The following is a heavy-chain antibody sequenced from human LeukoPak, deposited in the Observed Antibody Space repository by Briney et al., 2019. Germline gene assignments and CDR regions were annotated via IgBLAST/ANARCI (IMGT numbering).Heavy chain of an antibody. CDR2: IIPIFGTA. Sequence: SVKVSCKASGGTFSSYAISWVRQAPGQGLEWMGGIIPIFGTANHAQKFQGRVTITADESTSTAYMELSSLRSEDTAVYYCARATDSSGYYGDYYYYYMDVWGKGTTVTVSS. CDR1: GGTFSSYA. V-gene: IGHV1-69*13. CDR3: ARATDSSGYYGDYYYYYMDV. J-gene: IGHJ6*03. D-gene: IGHD3-22*01.